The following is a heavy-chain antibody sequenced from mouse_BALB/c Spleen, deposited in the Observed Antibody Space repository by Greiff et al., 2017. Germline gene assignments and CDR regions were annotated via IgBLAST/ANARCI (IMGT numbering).Heavy chain of an antibody. J-gene: IGHJ3*01. D-gene: IGHD2-14*01. CDR2: IWAGGST. V-gene: IGHV2-9*02. CDR1: GFSLTSYG. Sequence: VKLMESGPGLVAPSQSLSITCTVSGFSLTSYGVHWVRQPPGKGLEWLGVIWAGGSTNYNSALMSRLSISKDNSKSQVFLKMNSLQTDDTAMYYCARGDYRYGGFAYWGQGTLVTVSA. CDR3: ARGDYRYGGFAY.